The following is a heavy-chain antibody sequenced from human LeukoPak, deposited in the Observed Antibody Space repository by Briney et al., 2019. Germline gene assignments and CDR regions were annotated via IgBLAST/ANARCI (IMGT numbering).Heavy chain of an antibody. CDR3: ARGRDSYGDY. V-gene: IGHV4-34*01. J-gene: IGHJ4*02. CDR1: GGSFSGYY. CDR2: INHRGST. Sequence: KPSETLSLTCAVYGGSFSGYYWSWIRQPPGKGLEWIGEINHRGSTNYNPSLKSRVTISVDTSKNQFSLKLSSVTAADTAVYYCARGRDSYGDYWGQGTLVTVSS. D-gene: IGHD5-18*01.